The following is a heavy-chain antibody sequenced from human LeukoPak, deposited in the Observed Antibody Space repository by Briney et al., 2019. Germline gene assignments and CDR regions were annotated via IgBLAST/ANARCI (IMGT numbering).Heavy chain of an antibody. CDR3: ARVGDYGSGSYFGKNYYYYYMDV. J-gene: IGHJ6*03. D-gene: IGHD3-10*01. V-gene: IGHV3-30*03. CDR2: ISDDGSNK. CDR1: GFIFKNYG. Sequence: GGSLRLSCAASGFIFKNYGMYWVRQAPGKGLEWVAVISDDGSNKYYADSVKGRFTISRDNSKNTLYLQMNSLRAEDTAVYYCARVGDYGSGSYFGKNYYYYYMDVWGKGTTVTVSS.